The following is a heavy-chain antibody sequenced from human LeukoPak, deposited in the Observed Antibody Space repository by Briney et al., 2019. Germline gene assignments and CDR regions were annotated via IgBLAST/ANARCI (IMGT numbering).Heavy chain of an antibody. V-gene: IGHV3-30*02. CDR1: GFTFSSYG. J-gene: IGHJ4*02. CDR2: IRYDGSNK. CDR3: AKDGKLLVKAFDY. D-gene: IGHD3-10*01. Sequence: GESLRLSCAASGFTFSSYGMHWVRQAPGKGLEWVAFIRYDGSNKYYADSVKGRFTISRDNSKNTLYLQMNSLRAEDTAVYYCAKDGKLLVKAFDYWGQGTLVTVSS.